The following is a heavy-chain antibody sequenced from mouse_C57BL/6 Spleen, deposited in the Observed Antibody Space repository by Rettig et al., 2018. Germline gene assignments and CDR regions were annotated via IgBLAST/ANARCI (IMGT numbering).Heavy chain of an antibody. D-gene: IGHD1-1*01. Sequence: QVQLQQPGAELVMPGASVKLSCKASGYTFTSYWMHWVKQRPGQGLEWIGEIDPSDSYTNYNQKFKGKSTLTVDKSSSTAYMQLSSLTSEDSAVYYCARFHTTVVVEEGYFDVWGTGTTVTVSS. CDR2: IDPSDSYT. V-gene: IGHV1-69*01. CDR1: GYTFTSYW. CDR3: ARFHTTVVVEEGYFDV. J-gene: IGHJ1*03.